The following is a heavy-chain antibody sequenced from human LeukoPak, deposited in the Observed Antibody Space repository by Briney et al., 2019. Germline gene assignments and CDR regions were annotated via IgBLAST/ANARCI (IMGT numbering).Heavy chain of an antibody. D-gene: IGHD1-20*01. V-gene: IGHV3-74*01. J-gene: IGHJ4*02. Sequence: PGGSLRLSCAASGFTFHPHWMHSVRQAPGKGLVWVSRINTDESTTNYADSVKGRFTISTDNAKNTLYLQMNSLRAEDTAVYYCASDLNWNQIDYWGQGSLVSVSS. CDR2: INTDESTT. CDR3: ASDLNWNQIDY. CDR1: GFTFHPHW.